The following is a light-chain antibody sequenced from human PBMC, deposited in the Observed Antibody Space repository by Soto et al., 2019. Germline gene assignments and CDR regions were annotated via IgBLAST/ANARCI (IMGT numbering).Light chain of an antibody. CDR1: QRLVHSDGNTY. Sequence: DIVMTQTPLSSPVTLGQPASISCKSSQRLVHSDGNTYLSWIQQRQGQPPRLLMYKISNRFSGVPDRFSGSGAGTDFTLRISRVEAEDVGIYYCMQATQFPYTFGQGTKLEIK. J-gene: IGKJ2*01. CDR2: KIS. V-gene: IGKV2-24*01. CDR3: MQATQFPYT.